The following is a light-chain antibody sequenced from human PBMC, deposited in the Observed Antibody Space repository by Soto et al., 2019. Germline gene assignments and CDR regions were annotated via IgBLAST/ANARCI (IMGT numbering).Light chain of an antibody. CDR1: SSNIGSST. CDR2: SHN. V-gene: IGLV1-44*01. CDR3: AAWDDSLNGYV. Sequence: VLTQPPSASGTPGQRVIISCSGSSSNIGSSTVNWYQHLPGTAPKLLIYSHNERPSGVPDRFSGSKSGTSASLAISGLQSEDEADYFCAAWDDSLNGYVFGTGTKVTVL. J-gene: IGLJ1*01.